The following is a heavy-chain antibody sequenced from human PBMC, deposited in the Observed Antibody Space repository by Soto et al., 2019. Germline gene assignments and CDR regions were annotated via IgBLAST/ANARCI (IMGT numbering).Heavy chain of an antibody. CDR2: ISYDGSNK. V-gene: IGHV3-30*18. CDR3: AKGNNWKIWGVDY. D-gene: IGHD1-20*01. CDR1: GFTFSSYG. Sequence: GGSLRLSCAASGFTFSSYGMHWVRQAPGKGLEWVAVISYDGSNKYYADSVKGRFTISRDNSKNTLYLQMNSLRAEDTAVYYCAKGNNWKIWGVDYWGQGTLVTVSS. J-gene: IGHJ4*02.